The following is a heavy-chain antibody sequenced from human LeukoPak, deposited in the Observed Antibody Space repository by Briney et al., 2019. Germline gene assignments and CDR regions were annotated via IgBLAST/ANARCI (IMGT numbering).Heavy chain of an antibody. Sequence: PGGSLRLSCAASGFTFSDYYMSSSSSYTNYADSAKGRFTISRDNAKNSLYLQMNSLRAEDTAVYYCARLARRVYSDPTVSYFDYWGQGTLVTVSS. V-gene: IGHV3-11*06. CDR3: ARLARRVYSDPTVSYFDY. D-gene: IGHD4-17*01. CDR1: GFTFSDYY. CDR2: SSSSYT. J-gene: IGHJ4*02.